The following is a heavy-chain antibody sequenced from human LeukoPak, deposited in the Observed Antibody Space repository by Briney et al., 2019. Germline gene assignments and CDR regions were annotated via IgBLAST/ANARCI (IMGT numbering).Heavy chain of an antibody. CDR3: ARVARGDYYYYYMDV. CDR2: ISYDGSNK. CDR1: GFTFSSYA. V-gene: IGHV3-30*04. J-gene: IGHJ6*03. Sequence: PGGSLRLSCAASGFTFSSYATHWVRQAPGRGLEWVAVISYDGSNKYYADSVKGRFTISRDNSKNTLYLQMNSLRAEDTALYYCARVARGDYYYYYMDVWGKGTTVTISS. D-gene: IGHD3-10*01.